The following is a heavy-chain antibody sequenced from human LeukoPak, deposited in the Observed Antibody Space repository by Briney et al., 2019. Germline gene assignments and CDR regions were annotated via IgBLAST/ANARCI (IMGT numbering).Heavy chain of an antibody. Sequence: ASVGVSCKASGYTFTGYYIHWVRQAPGQGLEWMGWINPHSGDTSYAQKFQGRVSMTRDTSISTAYMELSRLKSDDTAMYSCAREKVVTSTYNWLDPWGQGTLVTVSA. D-gene: IGHD2-21*02. CDR2: INPHSGDT. V-gene: IGHV1-2*02. CDR3: AREKVVTSTYNWLDP. J-gene: IGHJ5*02. CDR1: GYTFTGYY.